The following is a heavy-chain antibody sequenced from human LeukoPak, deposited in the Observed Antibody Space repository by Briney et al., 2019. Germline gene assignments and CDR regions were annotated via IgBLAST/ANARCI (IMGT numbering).Heavy chain of an antibody. V-gene: IGHV4-59*01. CDR2: IYYSGST. J-gene: IGHJ4*02. CDR1: GDSISGYY. D-gene: IGHD6-13*01. CDR3: AREVVAAAGTVDY. Sequence: PSETLSLTCTVSGDSISGYYWSWIRQPPGKGLEWIGYIYYSGSTNYSPSLKSRVTMSVDTSKNQFSLKLTSVTAADTAVYYCAREVVAAAGTVDYWGQRTLVTVSS.